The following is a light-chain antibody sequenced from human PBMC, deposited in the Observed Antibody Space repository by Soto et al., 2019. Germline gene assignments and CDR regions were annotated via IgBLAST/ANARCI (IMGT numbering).Light chain of an antibody. CDR1: SSDIGRYNY. V-gene: IGLV2-14*01. CDR3: SSYISSSTYV. CDR2: DVS. Sequence: LTQPASVSGSPGQAITISCIGTSSDIGRYNYVSWYQQYPGKAPKFMIYDVSNRPSGVSNRFSGSKSGNTASLTISGLQAEDEADYYCSSYISSSTYVFGTGTKVTVL. J-gene: IGLJ1*01.